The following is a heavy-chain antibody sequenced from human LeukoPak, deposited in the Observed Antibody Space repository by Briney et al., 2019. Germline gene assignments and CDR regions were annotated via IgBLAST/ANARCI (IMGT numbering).Heavy chain of an antibody. Sequence: GSLRLSCAASGFTFSSYGMHWVRQAPGKGLEWVAVISYDGSNKYYADSVKGRFTISRDNSKNTLYLQMNSLRAEDTAVYYCAKDQYSGSYYGDFDYWGQGTLVTVSS. V-gene: IGHV3-30*18. CDR3: AKDQYSGSYYGDFDY. J-gene: IGHJ4*02. D-gene: IGHD1-26*01. CDR2: ISYDGSNK. CDR1: GFTFSSYG.